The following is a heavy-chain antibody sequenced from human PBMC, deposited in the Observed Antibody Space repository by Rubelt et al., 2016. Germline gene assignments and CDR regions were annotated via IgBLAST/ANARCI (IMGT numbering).Heavy chain of an antibody. V-gene: IGHV4-34*01. Sequence: QVQLQQWGAGLLKPSETLSLTCAVYGGSFSGYYWSWIRQPPGKGLEWIGEINHSGSTNYNPSLKRRVTISVDTSKYQFSLKLSSVTAAETAVYYCARPPSQDESYVYWGQGTLVTVSS. CDR2: INHSGST. J-gene: IGHJ4*02. CDR3: ARPPSQDESYVY. CDR1: GGSFSGYY. D-gene: IGHD1-26*01.